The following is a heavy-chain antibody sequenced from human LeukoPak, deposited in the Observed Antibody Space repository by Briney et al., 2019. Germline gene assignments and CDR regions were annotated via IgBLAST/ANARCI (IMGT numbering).Heavy chain of an antibody. CDR1: GDSINSLDL. V-gene: IGHV4-4*02. J-gene: IGHJ3*02. CDR3: ATESPEWFGFSVHSFAFDI. Sequence: SGTLSLTCTVSGDSINSLDLWSWVRQPPGKGLEWIGEMYLSGTTHSNPSVKSRVTISVDKSKNQFSLKLSSVTAADTAVYYCATESPEWFGFSVHSFAFDIWGQGTMVTVSS. D-gene: IGHD3-10*01. CDR2: MYLSGTT.